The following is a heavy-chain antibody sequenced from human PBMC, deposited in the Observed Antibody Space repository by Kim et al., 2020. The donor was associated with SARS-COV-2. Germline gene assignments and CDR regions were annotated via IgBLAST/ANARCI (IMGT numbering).Heavy chain of an antibody. J-gene: IGHJ6*02. Sequence: ASVKVSCKASGYTFTSYGISWVRQAPGQGLEWMGWISAYNGNTNYAQKLQGRVTMTTDTSTSTAYMELRSLRSDDTAVYYCARDLPLLWFGEGRYYYSGMDGRGQETTFTVSS. CDR1: GYTFTSYG. V-gene: IGHV1-18*01. CDR2: ISAYNGNT. D-gene: IGHD3-10*01. CDR3: ARDLPLLWFGEGRYYYSGMDG.